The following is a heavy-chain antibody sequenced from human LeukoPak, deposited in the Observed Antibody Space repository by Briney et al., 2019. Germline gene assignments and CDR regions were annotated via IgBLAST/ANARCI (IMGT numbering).Heavy chain of an antibody. CDR3: ARGRPLEDWAFDY. Sequence: PGGSLRLSCAASGFTFSSYWMSWVRQAPGKGLEWVANIKQDGSEKYYVDSVKGRFTISRDNAKNSLYLQMNSLRAEDTAVYHCARGRPLEDWAFDYWGQGTLVTVSS. J-gene: IGHJ4*02. V-gene: IGHV3-7*03. CDR1: GFTFSSYW. CDR2: IKQDGSEK. D-gene: IGHD3-3*01.